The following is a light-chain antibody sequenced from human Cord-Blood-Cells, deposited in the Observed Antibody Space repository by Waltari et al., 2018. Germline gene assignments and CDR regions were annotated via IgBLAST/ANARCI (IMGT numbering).Light chain of an antibody. V-gene: IGLV2-11*01. CDR1: SSAVGCYTY. CDR3: CSYAGSYTWV. J-gene: IGLJ3*02. Sequence: QSALTQPRSVSGSPGPSVTISCPGTSSAVGCYTYVSWYQQHPGKAPKLMSYDVSKRPSGVPDRFSGSKSGNTASLTISGLQAEDEADYYCCSYAGSYTWVFGGGTKLTVL. CDR2: DVS.